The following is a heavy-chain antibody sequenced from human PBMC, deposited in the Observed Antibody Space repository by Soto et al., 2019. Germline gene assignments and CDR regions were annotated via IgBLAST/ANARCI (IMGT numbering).Heavy chain of an antibody. J-gene: IGHJ3*02. Sequence: EVQLVESGGGLIQPGGSLRLSCAASGFTFSLYDMHWVRQGTGKGLEWVSAIGTAGDTYYSVSVKGRFTTSRDSAKNSLSLQMNNLRAEDTAVYYCARKSWGAFDIWGQGTMVTVSS. CDR3: ARKSWGAFDI. CDR1: GFTFSLYD. CDR2: IGTAGDT. D-gene: IGHD1-26*01. V-gene: IGHV3-13*01.